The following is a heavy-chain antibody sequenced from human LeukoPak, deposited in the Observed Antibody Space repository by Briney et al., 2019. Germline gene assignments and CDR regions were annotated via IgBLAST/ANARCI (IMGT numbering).Heavy chain of an antibody. CDR1: GGSVSSSDFN. V-gene: IGHV4-39*01. J-gene: IGHJ5*02. CDR2: IFYSGST. D-gene: IGHD6-19*01. Sequence: SETLSLTCTVSGGSVSSSDFNWAWIRQPPGKGLEWIGTIFYSGSTYYNPSLGSRVAISVDTSKNQFSLDLSSVTAADTAVYYCARRQFCIGWYGDGDWFWFDPWGQGIVVSVSS. CDR3: ARRQFCIGWYGDGDWFWFDP.